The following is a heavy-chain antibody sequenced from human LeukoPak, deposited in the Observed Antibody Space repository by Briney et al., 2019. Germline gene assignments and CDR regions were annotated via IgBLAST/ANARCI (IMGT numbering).Heavy chain of an antibody. Sequence: GGSLRLSCAASGFAFSSYAMSWVRQAPGKGLEWVSAISGSGGSTYYADSVKGRFTISRDNSKNTLYLQMNSLRAEDTAVYYCAKDDTYYDFWSGYSTAYYFDYWGQGTLVTVSS. CDR3: AKDDTYYDFWSGYSTAYYFDY. CDR1: GFAFSSYA. CDR2: ISGSGGST. V-gene: IGHV3-23*01. D-gene: IGHD3-3*01. J-gene: IGHJ4*02.